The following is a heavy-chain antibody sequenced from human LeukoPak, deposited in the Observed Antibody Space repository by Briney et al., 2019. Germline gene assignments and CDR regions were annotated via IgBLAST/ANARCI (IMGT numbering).Heavy chain of an antibody. J-gene: IGHJ5*02. Sequence: PSETLSLTCAVYGGSFSGYYWSWIRQPPGKGLEWIGETNHSGSTNYNPSLKSRVTISVDTSKNQFSLKLSSVTAADTAVYYCGRGIKKLERRKNWFDPWGQGTLVTVSS. V-gene: IGHV4-34*01. CDR2: TNHSGST. CDR3: GRGIKKLERRKNWFDP. D-gene: IGHD1-1*01. CDR1: GGSFSGYY.